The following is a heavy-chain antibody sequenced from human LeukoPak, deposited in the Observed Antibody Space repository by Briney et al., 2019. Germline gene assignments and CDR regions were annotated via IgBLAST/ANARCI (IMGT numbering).Heavy chain of an antibody. CDR2: IHSGGTT. J-gene: IGHJ6*03. Sequence: SETLSLTCTVSGGSLRPYYWTWIRQSAGKGMEYIGRIHSGGTTNYNPSLRSRITMSVDTSKNQFSMRLTSVTAADTAIYYCARDSPDGYTYRHYYYYMDVWGKGTTVPVSS. CDR1: GGSLRPYY. V-gene: IGHV4-4*07. D-gene: IGHD5-18*01. CDR3: ARDSPDGYTYRHYYYYMDV.